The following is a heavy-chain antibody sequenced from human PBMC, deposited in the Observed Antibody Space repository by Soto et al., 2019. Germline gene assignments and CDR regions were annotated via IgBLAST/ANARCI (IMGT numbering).Heavy chain of an antibody. CDR1: GFTFKRYS. CDR3: ARESEDLSSNFGY. Sequence: GGSMRLACAASGFTFKRYSMNWVRQAPGKGLEWVSSISSTTNYIYYADSMKGRFTVSRDNAKNSVYLEMNSLSAEDTALYYCARESEDLSSNFGYWGQGTLGTVSS. CDR2: ISSTTNYI. V-gene: IGHV3-21*01. J-gene: IGHJ4*02.